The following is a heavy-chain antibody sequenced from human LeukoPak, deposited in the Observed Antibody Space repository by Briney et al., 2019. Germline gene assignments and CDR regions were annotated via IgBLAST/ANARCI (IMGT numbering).Heavy chain of an antibody. V-gene: IGHV1-69*13. CDR3: AMNSGSQVDY. Sequence: SVTVSCTASGGTFSSYAISWVRQAPGQGLEWMGGIIPIFGTANYAQKFQGRVMITADESTSTAYMELSSLRSEDTAVYYCAMNSGSQVDYWGQGTLVTVSS. D-gene: IGHD1-26*01. CDR1: GGTFSSYA. CDR2: IIPIFGTA. J-gene: IGHJ4*02.